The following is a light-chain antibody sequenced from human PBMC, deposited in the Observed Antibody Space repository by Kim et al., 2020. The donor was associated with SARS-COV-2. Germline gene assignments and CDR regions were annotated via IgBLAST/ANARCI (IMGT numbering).Light chain of an antibody. CDR2: GKN. Sequence: LGQTARITCQGDSLRSDYASWYQQKPAQAPVLVIYGKNNRPPGIPHRFSGSSSGNTASSTITGAQAEDEADYYCNSRDSSGSHWVFGGGTKLTVL. CDR1: SLRSDY. V-gene: IGLV3-19*01. J-gene: IGLJ3*02. CDR3: NSRDSSGSHWV.